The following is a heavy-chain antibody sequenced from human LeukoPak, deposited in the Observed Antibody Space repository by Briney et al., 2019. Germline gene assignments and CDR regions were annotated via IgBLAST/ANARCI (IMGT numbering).Heavy chain of an antibody. D-gene: IGHD3-10*01. CDR2: IYYSGST. CDR1: GGSISSSSYY. Sequence: PSETLSLTCTVSGGSISSSSYYWGWIRQPPGKGLEWIGSIYYSGSTYYNPSLKSRVTISVDTSKNQFSLKLSSVTAADTAVYYCARGGNMVRGVITAFDIWGQGTMVTVSS. J-gene: IGHJ3*02. CDR3: ARGGNMVRGVITAFDI. V-gene: IGHV4-39*07.